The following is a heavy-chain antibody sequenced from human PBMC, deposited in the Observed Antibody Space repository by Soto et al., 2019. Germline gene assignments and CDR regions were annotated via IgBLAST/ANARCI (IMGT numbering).Heavy chain of an antibody. J-gene: IGHJ6*02. CDR2: IKSKTDGGTT. V-gene: IGHV3-15*01. CDR3: TTAQGSGSRRGYGMDV. CDR1: GFTFSNAW. D-gene: IGHD3-10*01. Sequence: GGSLRLACAASGFTFSNAWMSWVRQAPGKGLEWVGRIKSKTDGGTTDYAAPVKGRFTISRDDSKNTLYLQMNSLKTEDTAVYYCTTAQGSGSRRGYGMDVWGQGTTVTVSS.